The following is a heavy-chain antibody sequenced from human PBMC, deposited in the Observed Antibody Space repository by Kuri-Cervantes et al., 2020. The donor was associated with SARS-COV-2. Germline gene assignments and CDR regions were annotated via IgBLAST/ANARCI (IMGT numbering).Heavy chain of an antibody. CDR3: ARGNGRRNWFDP. CDR2: IYYSGST. J-gene: IGHJ5*02. D-gene: IGHD1-1*01. V-gene: IGHV4-39*01. Sequence: SETLSLTCTVSGGSISSSSYYWGWIRQPPGKGLEWIGSIYYSGSTYYNPSLKSRVTISVDTSKNQFSLKLSSVTAADTAVYYCARGNGRRNWFDPWGQGTLDTVSS. CDR1: GGSISSSSYY.